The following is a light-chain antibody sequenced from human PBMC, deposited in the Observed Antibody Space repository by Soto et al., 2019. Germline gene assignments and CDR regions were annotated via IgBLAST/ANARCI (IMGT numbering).Light chain of an antibody. V-gene: IGKV3-11*01. Sequence: EIVLTQSPGTLSLSPGERATLSCRASQSVSNNYLAWYQQKPGQAPRLLIYGASTRAAGVPARFSGSGSGTDFTLAISSLEPEDFAVYYCQQRSNWPPVTFGGGTKVDI. J-gene: IGKJ4*01. CDR2: GAS. CDR1: QSVSNNY. CDR3: QQRSNWPPVT.